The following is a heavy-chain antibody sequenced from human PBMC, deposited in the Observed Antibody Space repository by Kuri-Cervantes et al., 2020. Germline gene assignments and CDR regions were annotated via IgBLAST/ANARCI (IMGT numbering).Heavy chain of an antibody. D-gene: IGHD4-17*01. Sequence: SETLSLTCTVSGGSLSSSSYYWGWIRQPPGKGLEWIGSIYYSGTTYYNPSLKSRVTISVDTSKNQFSLKLSSVTAADTAVFYCARHGGNDYDFDYWGQGTLVTVSS. J-gene: IGHJ4*02. CDR3: ARHGGNDYDFDY. CDR1: GGSLSSSSYY. CDR2: IYYSGTT. V-gene: IGHV4-39*01.